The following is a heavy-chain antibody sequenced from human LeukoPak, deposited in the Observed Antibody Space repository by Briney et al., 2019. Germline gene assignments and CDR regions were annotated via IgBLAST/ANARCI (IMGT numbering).Heavy chain of an antibody. CDR2: INPKNGGT. J-gene: IGHJ4*02. D-gene: IGHD6-6*01. V-gene: IGHV1-2*02. CDR3: ARAIAVRREDY. Sequence: GASVKVSCKASGYTFTGYYMNWVRQAPGQGLEWMGWINPKNGGTNYAQKLQGRVTMTRDTSISTAYMELSRLRSDDTAVYYCARAIAVRREDYWGQGTLVTVSS. CDR1: GYTFTGYY.